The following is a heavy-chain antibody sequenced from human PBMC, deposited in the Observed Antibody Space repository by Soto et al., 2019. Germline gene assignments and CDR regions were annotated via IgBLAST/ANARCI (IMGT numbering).Heavy chain of an antibody. CDR1: GFTVSSNY. CDR2: IYSGGST. CDR3: ARDKTYYYESSGYYSEY. D-gene: IGHD3-22*01. J-gene: IGHJ6*02. V-gene: IGHV3-53*01. Sequence: GGSLRLSCAASGFTVSSNYMSWVRQAPGKGLEWVSVIYSGGSTYYADSVKGRFTISRDNSKNTLYLQMNSLRAEDTAVYYCARDKTYYYESSGYYSEYWGQGTTVTVSS.